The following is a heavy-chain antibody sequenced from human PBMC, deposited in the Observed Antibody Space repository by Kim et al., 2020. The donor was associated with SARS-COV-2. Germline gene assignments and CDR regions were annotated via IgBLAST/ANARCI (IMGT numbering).Heavy chain of an antibody. CDR1: GFTFSSYG. CDR2: ISYDGSNK. Sequence: GGSLRLSCAASGFTFSSYGMHWVRQAPGKGLEWVAVISYDGSNKYYADSVKGRFTISRDNSKNTLYLQMNSLRAEDTAVYYCAKDERVWFGELLSGGGMDVWGQGTTVTVSS. V-gene: IGHV3-30*18. CDR3: AKDERVWFGELLSGGGMDV. J-gene: IGHJ6*02. D-gene: IGHD3-10*01.